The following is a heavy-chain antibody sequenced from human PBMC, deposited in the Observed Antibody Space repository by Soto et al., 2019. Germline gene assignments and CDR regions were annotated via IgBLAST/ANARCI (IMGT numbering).Heavy chain of an antibody. D-gene: IGHD3-10*01. V-gene: IGHV4-61*01. CDR1: GGSVSSGSYY. J-gene: IGHJ5*02. CDR2: IYYSGST. Sequence: SETLSLTCTVSGGSVSSGSYYWSWIRQPPGKGLEWIGYIYYSGSTNYNPSLKSRVTISVDTSKNQFSLKLSSVTAADTAVYYCARGRFGELLYPANCFDPWGQRTLVTVSS. CDR3: ARGRFGELLYPANCFDP.